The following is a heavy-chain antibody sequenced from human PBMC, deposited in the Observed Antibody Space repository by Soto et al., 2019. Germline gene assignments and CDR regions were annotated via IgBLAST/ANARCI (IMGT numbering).Heavy chain of an antibody. V-gene: IGHV3-23*01. D-gene: IGHD2-2*01. CDR3: AKDRISFGVVPAAYFDY. CDR2: ISGSGGST. CDR1: GFTFSSYA. Sequence: GGSLRLSCAASGFTFSSYAMSWVRQAPGKGLEWVSAISGSGGSTYYADSVKGRFTISRDNSKNTLYLQMNSLRAEDTAVDYCAKDRISFGVVPAAYFDYWGQGTLVTVSS. J-gene: IGHJ4*02.